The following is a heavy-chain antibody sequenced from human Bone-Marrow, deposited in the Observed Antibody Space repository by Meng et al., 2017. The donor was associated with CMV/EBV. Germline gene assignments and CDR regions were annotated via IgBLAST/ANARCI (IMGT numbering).Heavy chain of an antibody. V-gene: IGHV1-18*01. CDR1: GYTFSTYG. J-gene: IGHJ4*02. CDR2: ISAYNGNT. D-gene: IGHD2/OR15-2a*01. CDR3: ATGPTHENFDF. Sequence: ASVKVSCKASGYTFSTYGISWVRQAPGQGLEWMGWISAYNGNTKYAQKFQGRVTMTTDTSTSTAYMELKSLRSDDTAVYYCATGPTHENFDFWGQGTLVTVSS.